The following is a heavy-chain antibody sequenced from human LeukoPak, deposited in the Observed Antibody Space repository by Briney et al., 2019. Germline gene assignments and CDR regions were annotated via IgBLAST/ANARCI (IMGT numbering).Heavy chain of an antibody. CDR1: GFTFSSYW. Sequence: PGGSLRLSCAASGFTFSSYWMSWVRQAPGKGLEWVANINQDGSEKYYVDSVKGRFTISRDNAGNSLYLQLNSLRAEDTAVYYCARDFRITYYYGSGSYYLDYWGRRTLVTVSS. CDR3: ARDFRITYYYGSGSYYLDY. J-gene: IGHJ4*02. D-gene: IGHD3-10*01. V-gene: IGHV3-7*01. CDR2: INQDGSEK.